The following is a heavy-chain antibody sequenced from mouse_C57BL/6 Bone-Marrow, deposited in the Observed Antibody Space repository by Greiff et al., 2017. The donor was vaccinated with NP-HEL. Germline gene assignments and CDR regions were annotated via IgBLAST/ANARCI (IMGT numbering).Heavy chain of an antibody. CDR1: GYTFTSYW. Sequence: VQLQQPGAELVKPGASVKLSCKASGYTFTSYWMHWVKQRPGRGLEWIGRIDPNSGGTKYNEKFKSKATLTVDKPSSTAYMQLSSLTSEDSAVYYCARCPTITTVASFLDYWGQGTTLTVSS. CDR2: IDPNSGGT. CDR3: ARCPTITTVASFLDY. J-gene: IGHJ2*01. V-gene: IGHV1-72*01. D-gene: IGHD1-1*01.